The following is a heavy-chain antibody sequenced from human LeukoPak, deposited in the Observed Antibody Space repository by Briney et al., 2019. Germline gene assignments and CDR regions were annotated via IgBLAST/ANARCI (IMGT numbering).Heavy chain of an antibody. J-gene: IGHJ3*02. Sequence: PSETLSLTCTVSGGSINNSSYYWGWIRQPPGKGLEWIGYIYDSGSTNYNPSLKSRVTISVDTSKNQFSLKLSSVTAADTAVYYCACLTTADAFDIWGQGTMVTVSS. CDR1: GGSINNSSYY. V-gene: IGHV4-61*05. CDR3: ACLTTADAFDI. CDR2: IYDSGST. D-gene: IGHD3-22*01.